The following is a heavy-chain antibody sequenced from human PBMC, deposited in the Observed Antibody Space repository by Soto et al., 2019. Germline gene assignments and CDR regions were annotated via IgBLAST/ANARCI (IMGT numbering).Heavy chain of an antibody. V-gene: IGHV3-21*01. J-gene: IGHJ4*02. Sequence: VGSLRLSGVVSGFALTNYTLNWVRQSPGKGLEWVSSLSPSGSYMYFRDSVKGRFTLSRDTAKNSVYLQMNSLTTEDTAVYYCARGTSQTHDFWSGFFDNWGQGTLVTVSS. CDR3: ARGTSQTHDFWSGFFDN. CDR2: LSPSGSYM. D-gene: IGHD3-3*01. CDR1: GFALTNYT.